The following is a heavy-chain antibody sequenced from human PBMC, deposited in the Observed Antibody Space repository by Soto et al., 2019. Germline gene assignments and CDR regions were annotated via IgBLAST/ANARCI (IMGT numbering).Heavy chain of an antibody. CDR3: ARVRVTIFGVVIIRGHFDY. D-gene: IGHD3-3*01. V-gene: IGHV4-30-4*01. CDR2: IYYSGST. J-gene: IGHJ4*02. CDR1: GGSISSGDYY. Sequence: SETLSLTCTASGGSISSGDYYWSWIRQPPGKGLEWIGYIYYSGSTYYNPSLKSRVTISVDTSKNQFSLKLSSVTAADTAVYYRARVRVTIFGVVIIRGHFDYWGQGTLVTVSS.